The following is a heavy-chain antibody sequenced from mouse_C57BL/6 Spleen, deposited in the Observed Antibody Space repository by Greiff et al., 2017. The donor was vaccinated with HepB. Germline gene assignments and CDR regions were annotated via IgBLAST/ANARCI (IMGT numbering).Heavy chain of an antibody. CDR3: ARPFITTVVADY. J-gene: IGHJ2*01. V-gene: IGHV1-81*01. CDR2: IYPRSGNT. CDR1: GYTFTSYG. Sequence: QVQLKESGAELARPGASVKLSCKASGYTFTSYGISWVKQSTGQGLEWIGEIYPRSGNTYYNEKFKGKATLTADKSSSTAYMELRSLTSEDSAVYFCARPFITTVVADYWGQGTTLTVSS. D-gene: IGHD1-1*01.